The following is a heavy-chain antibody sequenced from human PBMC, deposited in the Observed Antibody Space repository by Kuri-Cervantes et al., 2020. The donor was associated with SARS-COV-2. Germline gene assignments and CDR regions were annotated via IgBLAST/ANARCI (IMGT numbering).Heavy chain of an antibody. D-gene: IGHD3-3*01. CDR3: ARHPSTYYDFWSGYLDY. CDR2: ICRNCGSI. J-gene: IGHJ4*02. CDR1: RFVFGEYD. V-gene: IGHV3-9*01. Sequence: GGSLRLSCPASRFVFGEYDIYWGRQVPGRGLEWVSRICRNCGSIAFGDSVRGRFTISRDNAKNSLYLQMNSLRAEDTAVYYCARHPSTYYDFWSGYLDYWGQGTLVTLL.